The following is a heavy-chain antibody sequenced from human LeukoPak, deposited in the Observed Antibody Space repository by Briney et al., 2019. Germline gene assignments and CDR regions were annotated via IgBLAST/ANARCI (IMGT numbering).Heavy chain of an antibody. Sequence: GGSLRLSCAASGFSFNNYAMSWVRQAPGKGLEWASAISGGGDATKYADSVKGRFTSSRDNSKNTLYLQMNSLRAEDTAVYYCALSDPDYWGQGTLVTVPS. J-gene: IGHJ4*02. V-gene: IGHV3-23*01. CDR2: ISGGGDAT. CDR1: GFSFNNYA. CDR3: ALSDPDY. D-gene: IGHD2-15*01.